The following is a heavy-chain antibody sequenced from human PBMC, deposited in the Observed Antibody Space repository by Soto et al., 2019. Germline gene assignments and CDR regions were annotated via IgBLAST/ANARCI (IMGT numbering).Heavy chain of an antibody. J-gene: IGHJ4*02. CDR3: AKDIGDYIWGSYPVCGFDC. Sequence: GGSLRLSCAASGFTFDDYAMHWVRQAPGKGLEWVSGISWNSGSISYADSVKGRFTISRDNAKNSLYLQMNSLRAEDTALYYCAKDIGDYIWGSYPVCGFDCWGQGTLVTVSS. CDR2: ISWNSGSI. CDR1: GFTFDDYA. D-gene: IGHD3-16*02. V-gene: IGHV3-9*01.